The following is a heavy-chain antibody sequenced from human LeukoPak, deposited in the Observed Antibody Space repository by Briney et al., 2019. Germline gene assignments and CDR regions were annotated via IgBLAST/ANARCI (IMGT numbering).Heavy chain of an antibody. CDR2: MSTGGSI. J-gene: IGHJ5*02. CDR1: GGSFSSFY. Sequence: SETLSLTCSVSGGSFSSFYWSWIRQPAGKGLDFIGRMSTGGSIYYNPNLKGRVTMSVDTSKTQFSLMLSSVTAADTAVYYCARSTQWLGQAWFDPWGQGTLVTVSS. D-gene: IGHD6-19*01. V-gene: IGHV4-4*07. CDR3: ARSTQWLGQAWFDP.